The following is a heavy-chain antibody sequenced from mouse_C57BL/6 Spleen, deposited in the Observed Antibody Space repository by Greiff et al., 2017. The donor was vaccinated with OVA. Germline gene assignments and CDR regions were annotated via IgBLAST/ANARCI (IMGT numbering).Heavy chain of an antibody. Sequence: VQLQQSGAELVMPGASVKLSCKASGYTFTSYWMHWVKQRPGQGLEWIGEIDPSDSYTNYNQKFKGKSTLTVDKSSSTAYMQLSSLTSEDSAVYYCARSDYSNYDWYFDVWGTGTTVTVSS. CDR1: GYTFTSYW. D-gene: IGHD2-5*01. CDR2: IDPSDSYT. J-gene: IGHJ1*03. CDR3: ARSDYSNYDWYFDV. V-gene: IGHV1-69*01.